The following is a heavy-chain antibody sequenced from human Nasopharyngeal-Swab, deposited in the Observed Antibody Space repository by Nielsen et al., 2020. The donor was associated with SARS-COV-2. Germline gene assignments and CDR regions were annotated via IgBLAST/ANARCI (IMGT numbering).Heavy chain of an antibody. V-gene: IGHV3-48*02. CDR1: GFTFSSYS. J-gene: IGHJ4*02. Sequence: GESLKISCAASGFTFSSYSMNWVRQAPGKGLEWVSYISSSSSTIYYADSVKGRFTVSRDNAKNSLYLQMNSLRDEDTAVYYCAREDEGDYYGSGSPPYIDYWGQGTLVTVSS. CDR2: ISSSSSTI. CDR3: AREDEGDYYGSGSPPYIDY. D-gene: IGHD3-10*01.